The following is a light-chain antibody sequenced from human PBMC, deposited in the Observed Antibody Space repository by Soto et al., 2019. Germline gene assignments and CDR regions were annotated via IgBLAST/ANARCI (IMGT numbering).Light chain of an antibody. CDR3: HQYGSSPLT. Sequence: EIVLTQSPGTLSLSPGERATLSRRASQSIRSSSLAWYQQKPGQAPRLLIYGVSSRATGIPDRFSGGGSGTDFSLTISRLETEDFSVYYCHQYGSSPLTFGGGTKVEIK. CDR1: QSIRSSS. J-gene: IGKJ4*01. CDR2: GVS. V-gene: IGKV3-20*01.